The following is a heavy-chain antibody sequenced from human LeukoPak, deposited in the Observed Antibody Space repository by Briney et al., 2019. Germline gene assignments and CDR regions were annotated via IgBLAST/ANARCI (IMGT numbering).Heavy chain of an antibody. V-gene: IGHV5-51*01. CDR1: GYSFTSYR. Sequence: GESLKISCKGSGYSFTSYRIGWVRQMPGKGLEWMGIIYPGDSDTRYSPSFQGQVTISADKSISTAYLQWSSLKASDTAMYYCARPSYGSGSYGGSFDYWGQGTLVTVSS. CDR3: ARPSYGSGSYGGSFDY. CDR2: IYPGDSDT. J-gene: IGHJ4*02. D-gene: IGHD3-10*01.